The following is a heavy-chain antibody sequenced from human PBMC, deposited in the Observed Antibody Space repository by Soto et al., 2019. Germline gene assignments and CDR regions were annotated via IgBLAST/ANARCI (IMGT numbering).Heavy chain of an antibody. J-gene: IGHJ4*02. V-gene: IGHV4-59*01. D-gene: IGHD6-13*01. CDR3: AKYRRTAAEGYTLDY. CDR1: GDSMNNFY. CDR2: IFYTGST. Sequence: SETLSLTCTVSGDSMNNFYWSWIRQPPGKTLEWIGNIFYTGSTTYNPSLESRITMSVDTSKNQFSLRLSSVSAADTAVYFCAKYRRTAAEGYTLDYWGRGTLVTV.